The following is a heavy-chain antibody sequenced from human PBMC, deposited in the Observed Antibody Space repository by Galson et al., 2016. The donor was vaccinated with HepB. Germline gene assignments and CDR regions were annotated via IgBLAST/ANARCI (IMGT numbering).Heavy chain of an antibody. CDR3: ARRVWLVEKGYYYYFMDV. V-gene: IGHV1-18*04. J-gene: IGHJ6*03. CDR1: GYPFTAYG. D-gene: IGHD6-19*01. CDR2: ISTYNGNT. Sequence: SVKVSCKASGYPFTAYGISWVRQAPGQGLEWMGWISTYNGNTDYSQKFQGRVTMTTDTLTGTAYMEVRSLRSDDTAVYFCARRVWLVEKGYYYYFMDVWGEGTTVTVSS.